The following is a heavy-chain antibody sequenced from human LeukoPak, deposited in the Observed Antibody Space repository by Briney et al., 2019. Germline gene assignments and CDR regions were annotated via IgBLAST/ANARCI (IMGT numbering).Heavy chain of an antibody. CDR1: GFIFGSYG. Sequence: GGSLRLSCAASGFIFGSYGMHWVRQAPGKGLEWVAFIRYDGINKYYADSVKGRFTVSRDNSKNTLYLQMNSLRAEDTGVYYCAELGITMIGGVWGKGTTVTISS. CDR3: AELGITMIGGV. D-gene: IGHD3-10*02. J-gene: IGHJ6*04. V-gene: IGHV3-30*02. CDR2: IRYDGINK.